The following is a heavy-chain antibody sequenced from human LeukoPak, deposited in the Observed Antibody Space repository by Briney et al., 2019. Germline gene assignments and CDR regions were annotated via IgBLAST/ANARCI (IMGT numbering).Heavy chain of an antibody. CDR2: INPYSGGT. D-gene: IGHD5-24*01. CDR1: GYTFTDYY. V-gene: IGHV1-2*04. J-gene: IGHJ4*02. Sequence: ASVKVSCKASGYTFTDYYMHWVRQAPGQGLEWMGWINPYSGGTNYAQKFQGWVTMTRDTSTSTVYMELSRLRSGDTAVYYCARRGRDGYLNPYYFDYWGQGTLVTVSS. CDR3: ARRGRDGYLNPYYFDY.